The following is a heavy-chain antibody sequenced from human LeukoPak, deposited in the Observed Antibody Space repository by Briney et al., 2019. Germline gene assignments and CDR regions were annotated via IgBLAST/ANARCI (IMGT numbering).Heavy chain of an antibody. CDR3: ARDRTESRGFDY. D-gene: IGHD3/OR15-3a*01. Sequence: GGSLRLSCAASGFTFSSNYMSWVRQAPGKGLEWVSVIYSGGSTYYADSVKGRFTISRDNSKNTLYLQMNSLRAEDTAVYYCARDRTESRGFDYWGQGTLVTVSS. J-gene: IGHJ4*02. CDR1: GFTFSSNY. CDR2: IYSGGST. V-gene: IGHV3-66*01.